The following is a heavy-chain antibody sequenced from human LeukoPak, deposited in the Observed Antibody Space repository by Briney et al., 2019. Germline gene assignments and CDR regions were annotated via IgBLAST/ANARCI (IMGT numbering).Heavy chain of an antibody. CDR3: ARDPHCSSWDDAFDI. Sequence: GGSLRLSCAASGFTFSSYGMHWVRQAPGKGLEWVSSISSSSSYIYYADSVKGRFTISRDNAKNSLYLQMNSLRAEDTAVYYCARDPHCSSWDDAFDIWGQGTMVTVSS. D-gene: IGHD6-13*01. CDR1: GFTFSSYG. CDR2: ISSSSSYI. V-gene: IGHV3-21*01. J-gene: IGHJ3*02.